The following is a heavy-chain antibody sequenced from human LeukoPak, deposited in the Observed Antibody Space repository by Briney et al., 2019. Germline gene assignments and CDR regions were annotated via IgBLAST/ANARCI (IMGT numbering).Heavy chain of an antibody. Sequence: ASVKVSCKASGYTFTSYDINWVRQATGQGLEWMGWMNPNSGNTGYAQKFQGRVTMTRNTSISTAYMELSSLRSEETAVYNCARDQTGLNWFDPWGQGTLVTVSS. J-gene: IGHJ5*02. CDR2: MNPNSGNT. CDR1: GYTFTSYD. V-gene: IGHV1-8*01. D-gene: IGHD2-2*01. CDR3: ARDQTGLNWFDP.